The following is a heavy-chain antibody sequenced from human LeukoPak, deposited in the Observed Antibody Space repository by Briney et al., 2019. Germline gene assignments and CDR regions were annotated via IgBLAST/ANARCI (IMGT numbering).Heavy chain of an antibody. J-gene: IGHJ3*01. CDR2: ISPSGDRT. V-gene: IGHV3-64*02. CDR3: ARAFRPASDPHDFYDF. Sequence: PGGSLRLSCAASGFTFTNHPMHWVRQASGKRLEYVSAISPSGDRTWYADSVKGRFTISRDNSKNTMYLQMGGLRPEDMGVYYCARAFRPASDPHDFYDFWGRGTTVTVSS. D-gene: IGHD3/OR15-3a*01. CDR1: GFTFTNHP.